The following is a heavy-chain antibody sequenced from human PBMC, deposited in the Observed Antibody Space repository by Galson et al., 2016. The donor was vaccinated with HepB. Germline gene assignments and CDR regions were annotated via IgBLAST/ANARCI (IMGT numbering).Heavy chain of an antibody. V-gene: IGHV1-18*04. J-gene: IGHJ2*01. CDR2: VSAYNGNT. Sequence: SVKVSCKASGYTFTRNGISWVRQAPGQGLEWMGWVSAYNGNTNYAQKFQGRVTMTTGASTSTAYMELRSLRSDDTAVYYCASTRKIVVVASYWYFDLWGRGTLVTVSS. CDR1: GYTFTRNG. D-gene: IGHD3-22*01. CDR3: ASTRKIVVVASYWYFDL.